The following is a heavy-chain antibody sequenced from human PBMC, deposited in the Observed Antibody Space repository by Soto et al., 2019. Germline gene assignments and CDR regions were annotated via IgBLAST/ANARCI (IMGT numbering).Heavy chain of an antibody. D-gene: IGHD1-26*01. J-gene: IGHJ4*02. CDR1: GGSISSYY. CDR2: IYHSGST. Sequence: PSETLSLTCTVSGGSISSYYWTWIRQPPGRRLEWIGEIYHSGSTNYNPSIKSRVNISVDKSKNQFTLKLSSVTAADTAAYSCARTQWEGYAGYYIDYWGQGTLVTVSS. CDR3: ARTQWEGYAGYYIDY. V-gene: IGHV4-59*12.